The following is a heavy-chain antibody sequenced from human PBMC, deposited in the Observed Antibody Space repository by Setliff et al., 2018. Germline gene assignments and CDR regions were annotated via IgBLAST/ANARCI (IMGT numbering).Heavy chain of an antibody. CDR1: GYSISSGYY. CDR3: ARILGYCSGGSCYVPY. CDR2: IYYGGSA. Sequence: PSETLSLTCAVSGYSISSGYYWGWIRQPPGKGLEWIGSIYYGGSAYYNPSLKSRVTISVDTSKNQFSLKLSSVTAADTAMYYCARILGYCSGGSCYVPYWGQGTLVTVSS. V-gene: IGHV4-38-2*01. D-gene: IGHD2-15*01. J-gene: IGHJ4*02.